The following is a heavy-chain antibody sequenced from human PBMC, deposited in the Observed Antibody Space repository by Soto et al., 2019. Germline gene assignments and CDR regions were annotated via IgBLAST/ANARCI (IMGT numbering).Heavy chain of an antibody. Sequence: QVQLQESGPGLVRPSGTVSLTCAVSGLSISSGDWWSWVRQPPGKGLEWIGEIHHRGSTNYNPSLKSRVTMSVVPSKDLFSLTLTSVTAADTAFYYCARDQGSHPGDWGQGTLVSVSS. CDR1: GLSISSGDW. CDR3: ARDQGSHPGD. J-gene: IGHJ4*02. D-gene: IGHD6-13*01. CDR2: IHHRGST. V-gene: IGHV4-4*02.